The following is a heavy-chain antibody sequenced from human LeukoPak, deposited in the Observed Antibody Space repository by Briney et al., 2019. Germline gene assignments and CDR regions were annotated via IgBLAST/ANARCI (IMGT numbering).Heavy chain of an antibody. CDR1: GFTISSYG. CDR2: ISGSGGST. V-gene: IGHV3-23*01. J-gene: IGHJ4*02. Sequence: GGSLRLSCAASGFTISSYGMSWIRQTPGKGLEWVSAISGSGGSTYSSDSVKGRFTISRDNSRNTLYLQMNSLRAEDTAVYYCAKDRDSYGYYPYYFDYWGQGTLVTVSS. D-gene: IGHD3-22*01. CDR3: AKDRDSYGYYPYYFDY.